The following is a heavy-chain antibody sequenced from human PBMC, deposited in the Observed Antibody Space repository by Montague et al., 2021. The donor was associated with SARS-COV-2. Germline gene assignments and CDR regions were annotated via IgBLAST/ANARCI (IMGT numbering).Heavy chain of an antibody. D-gene: IGHD2-2*01. V-gene: IGHV4-34*01. CDR2: ISHSGST. CDR1: GGSISIYY. CDR3: ARFAYQLLCIASYYVMEV. Sequence: SETLSLTCTVSGGSISIYYWSWIRQPPGQGLEWIGEISHSGSTNYNPSLKSRVTISIDTSKNQFSLKLSSVTAADTAVYYCARFAYQLLCIASYYVMEVWGKGITVSVSS. J-gene: IGHJ6*04.